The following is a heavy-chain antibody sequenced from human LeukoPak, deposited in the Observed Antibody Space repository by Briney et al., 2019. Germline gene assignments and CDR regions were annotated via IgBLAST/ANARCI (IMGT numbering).Heavy chain of an antibody. V-gene: IGHV3-23*01. CDR3: AKVGPRYSYGPSYFDY. CDR1: GFTFSSYA. D-gene: IGHD5-18*01. CDR2: ISGSGGST. Sequence: GGSLRLSCAASGFTFSSYAMSWVRQAPGKGLEWVSAISGSGGSTYYADSVKGRFTISRDNSKNTPYLQMNSLRAEDTAVYYCAKVGPRYSYGPSYFDYWGQGTLVTVSS. J-gene: IGHJ4*02.